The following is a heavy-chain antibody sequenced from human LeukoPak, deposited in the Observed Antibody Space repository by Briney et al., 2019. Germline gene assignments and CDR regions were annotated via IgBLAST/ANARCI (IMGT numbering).Heavy chain of an antibody. Sequence: GGSLRLSCVASGFTSSSYWMSWVRQAPGKGLEWVANIKQDGSDTYYVDSVKGRFTISRDNAKNSLYLQMYSLRAEDTAVYYCARDIAIAAAGTDYFDYWGQGALVTVSS. V-gene: IGHV3-7*01. CDR1: GFTSSSYW. D-gene: IGHD6-13*01. J-gene: IGHJ4*02. CDR3: ARDIAIAAAGTDYFDY. CDR2: IKQDGSDT.